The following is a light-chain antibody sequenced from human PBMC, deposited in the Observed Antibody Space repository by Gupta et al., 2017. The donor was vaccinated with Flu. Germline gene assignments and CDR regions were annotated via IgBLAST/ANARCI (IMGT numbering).Light chain of an antibody. CDR2: EVS. Sequence: QSALTQHASVSGSPGQSITISCTGTSSDVGSYNYVSWYQQHPGKAPQLMIYEVSNRPSGVSNRFSGSKSGNTASLTISGLQAEDDSDYYCSSYTSSSTVFGGGTKLTVL. J-gene: IGLJ2*01. V-gene: IGLV2-14*01. CDR3: SSYTSSSTV. CDR1: SSDVGSYNY.